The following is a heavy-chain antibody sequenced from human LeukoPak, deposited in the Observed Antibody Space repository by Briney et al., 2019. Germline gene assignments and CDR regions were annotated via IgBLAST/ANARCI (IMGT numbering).Heavy chain of an antibody. Sequence: SETLSLTCAVSGGSINSSSYYWSWIRQPAGKGLEWIGRIHTSGSTNYNPSLKSRVTISIDTSKNQFSLKLSSVTAADTAVYYCAKDQSSNWDFDYWGQGTLVTVSS. CDR1: GGSINSSSYY. D-gene: IGHD6-13*01. CDR2: IHTSGST. CDR3: AKDQSSNWDFDY. J-gene: IGHJ4*02. V-gene: IGHV4-61*02.